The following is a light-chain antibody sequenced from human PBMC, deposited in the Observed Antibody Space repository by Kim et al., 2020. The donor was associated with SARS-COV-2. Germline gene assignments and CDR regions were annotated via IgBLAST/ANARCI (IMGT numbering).Light chain of an antibody. CDR2: EAS. CDR3: QQYDTYART. J-gene: IGKJ1*01. Sequence: DIQMTQSPSILYASVGDRVTITCRANQNISHWLAWYQQKPGKAPRVLIHEASTLEYGVSSRFSGGGSGTEFTLTISSLQTGDFATYYCQQYDTYARTFGQGTKVDIK. V-gene: IGKV1-5*03. CDR1: QNISHW.